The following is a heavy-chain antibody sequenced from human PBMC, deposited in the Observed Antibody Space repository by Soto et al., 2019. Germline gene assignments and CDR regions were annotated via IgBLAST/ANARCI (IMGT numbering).Heavy chain of an antibody. Sequence: SETLSLTCAVSGYSISSGYYWGWIRQPPGRGLEWIGSIYHSGSTYYNPSLKSRVTISVDTSKNQFSLKLSSVTAADTAVYYCARATDDSSGSYYFDYWGQGTLVTVSS. CDR2: IYHSGST. D-gene: IGHD3-22*01. J-gene: IGHJ4*02. V-gene: IGHV4-38-2*01. CDR3: ARATDDSSGSYYFDY. CDR1: GYSISSGYY.